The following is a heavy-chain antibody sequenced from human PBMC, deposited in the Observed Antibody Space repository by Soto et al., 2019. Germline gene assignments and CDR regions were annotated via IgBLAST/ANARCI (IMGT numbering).Heavy chain of an antibody. CDR1: GFTFSSYA. Sequence: PGGSLRLSCAASGFTFSSYAMSWVRQAPGKGLEWVSAISGSGGSTYYADSVKGRFTISRDNSKNTLYLQMNSLRAEDTAVYYCAKVYGTSSGWYDYFDYWGQGTLVTVSS. V-gene: IGHV3-23*01. CDR2: ISGSGGST. CDR3: AKVYGTSSGWYDYFDY. J-gene: IGHJ4*02. D-gene: IGHD6-19*01.